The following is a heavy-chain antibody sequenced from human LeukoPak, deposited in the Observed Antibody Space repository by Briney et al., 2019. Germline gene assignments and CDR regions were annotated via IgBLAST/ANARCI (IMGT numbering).Heavy chain of an antibody. D-gene: IGHD3-3*01. CDR1: GGSISSDDYY. CDR3: ATLSGYYPYYFDY. J-gene: IGHJ4*02. V-gene: IGHV4-61*02. Sequence: SETLSLTCTVSGGSISSDDYYWSWIRQPAGKGLEWIGRIYTSGSTNYNPSLKSRVTISVDTSKNQFSLKLSSVTAADTAVYYCATLSGYYPYYFDYWGQGTLVTVSS. CDR2: IYTSGST.